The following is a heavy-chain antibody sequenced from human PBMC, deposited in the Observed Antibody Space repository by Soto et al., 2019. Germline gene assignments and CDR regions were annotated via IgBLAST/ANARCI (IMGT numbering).Heavy chain of an antibody. Sequence: SETLSLTCTVSGGSISSSSYYWGWIRQPPGKGLEWIGSIYYSGSTYYNPSLKSRVTISVDTSKNQFSLKLSSVTAADTAVYYCARLVVVPAANIQEFDYWGQRTLVTVSS. D-gene: IGHD2-2*01. CDR2: IYYSGST. J-gene: IGHJ4*02. V-gene: IGHV4-39*01. CDR3: ARLVVVPAANIQEFDY. CDR1: GGSISSSSYY.